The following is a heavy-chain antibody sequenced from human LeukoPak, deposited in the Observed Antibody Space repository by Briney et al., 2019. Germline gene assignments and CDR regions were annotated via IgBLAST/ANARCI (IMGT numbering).Heavy chain of an antibody. CDR1: GFTFSSYG. Sequence: GGSLRLSCAASGFTFSSYGMYWVRQAPGKGLEWVALIRSDGSDKYNVDSVKGRFTISRDNSKNTLYLQMNSLRAEDTAVYYCAKEGGGTDYKLYCYYMDVWGKGTTVTISS. CDR2: IRSDGSDK. J-gene: IGHJ6*03. D-gene: IGHD4-11*01. V-gene: IGHV3-30*02. CDR3: AKEGGGTDYKLYCYYMDV.